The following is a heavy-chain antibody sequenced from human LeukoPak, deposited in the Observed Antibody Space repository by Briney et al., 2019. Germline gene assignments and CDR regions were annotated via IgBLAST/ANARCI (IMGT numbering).Heavy chain of an antibody. CDR1: GGSISSSSYY. V-gene: IGHV4-39*06. Sequence: SETLSLTCTVSGGSISSSSYYWGWIRQPPGTGLEWIGSIYYSRRTYYNPFLKSRVTISVDPPQQQFALKLRSVTAADTAVYYCARASIDIVVVPAAGLIGWFDRWGQGSLVTVCS. D-gene: IGHD2-2*01. CDR3: ARASIDIVVVPAAGLIGWFDR. J-gene: IGHJ5*02. CDR2: IYYSRRT.